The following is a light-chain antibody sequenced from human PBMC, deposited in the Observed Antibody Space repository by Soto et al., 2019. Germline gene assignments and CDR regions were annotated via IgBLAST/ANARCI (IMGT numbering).Light chain of an antibody. J-gene: IGKJ2*01. CDR1: QSVSSSY. V-gene: IGKV3-20*01. CDR2: GAS. CDR3: QQYCSAPRYT. Sequence: EMVLNKSPGTLSLSPGERATLSCRASQSVSSSYLAWYQQKPGQAPRLLIYGASSRATGIPDRFSGSGSGTDFTITISRLASEDFAVYYCQQYCSAPRYTFGEGTELEIK.